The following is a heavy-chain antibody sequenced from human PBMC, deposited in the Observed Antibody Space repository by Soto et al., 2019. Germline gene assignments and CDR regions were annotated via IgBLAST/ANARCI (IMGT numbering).Heavy chain of an antibody. D-gene: IGHD3-22*01. CDR1: GFTFTGYA. J-gene: IGHJ4*02. CDR2: TSFDERYK. CDR3: ARDPRGDYDTAAYFDS. V-gene: IGHV3-30*04. Sequence: QVQLVESGGGVVQPGRSLRLSCEASGFTFTGYAMHWVRQAPGKGLEWVAITSFDERYKFYAASVKGRFTISRDNSKNTLYLQMDSLSPDDTARYFCARDPRGDYDTAAYFDSWGQGALVIVSS.